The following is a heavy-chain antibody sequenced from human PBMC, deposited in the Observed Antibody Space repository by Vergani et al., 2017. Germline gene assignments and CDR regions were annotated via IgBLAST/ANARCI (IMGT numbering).Heavy chain of an antibody. Sequence: QVQLPESGPGLVKPSETLSLTCTVSGGSISSYYWSWIRQPAGKGLEWIGRIYTSGSTNYNPSLKSRVTMSVDTSKNQFSLKLSSVTAADTAVYYCARDRGYCSGGSCLWYFDLWGRGTLVTVSS. CDR2: IYTSGST. CDR1: GGSISSYY. J-gene: IGHJ2*01. D-gene: IGHD2-15*01. V-gene: IGHV4-4*07. CDR3: ARDRGYCSGGSCLWYFDL.